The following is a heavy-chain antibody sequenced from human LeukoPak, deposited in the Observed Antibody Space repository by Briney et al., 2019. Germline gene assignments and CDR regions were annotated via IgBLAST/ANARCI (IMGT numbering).Heavy chain of an antibody. V-gene: IGHV4-39*01. CDR1: GGSISSSSYY. CDR2: IYYSGST. D-gene: IGHD1-26*01. Sequence: SETLSLTCTVSGGSISSSSYYWGWIRQPPGKGLEWIGSIYYSGSTYYNPSLKSRVTISVDTSKNQFSLKLSSVTAADTAVYYCARLEGASPCYGMDVWGQGTTVTVSS. J-gene: IGHJ6*02. CDR3: ARLEGASPCYGMDV.